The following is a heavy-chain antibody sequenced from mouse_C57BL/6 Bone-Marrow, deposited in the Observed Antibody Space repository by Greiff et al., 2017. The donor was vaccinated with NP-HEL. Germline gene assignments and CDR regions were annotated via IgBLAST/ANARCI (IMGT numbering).Heavy chain of an antibody. Sequence: QVQLQQSGPELVKPGASVKISCKASGYAFSSSWMNWVKQRPGKGLEWIGRIYPGDGDTNYKGKFNGKAALTAYKSSSQAYMQLSSLTSEDSAVYFCAREDLWFAYWGQGTLVTVSA. CDR3: AREDLWFAY. CDR1: GYAFSSSW. J-gene: IGHJ3*01. V-gene: IGHV1-82*01. CDR2: IYPGDGDT.